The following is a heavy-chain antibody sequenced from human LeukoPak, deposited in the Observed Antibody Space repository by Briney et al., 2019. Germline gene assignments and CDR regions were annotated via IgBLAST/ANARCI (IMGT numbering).Heavy chain of an antibody. CDR2: ISGSGGST. Sequence: GGSLRLSCAASGFTFSSYAMSWVRQAPGKGLEWVSAISGSGGSTYYADSVKGRFTISRDNSKNTLYLQMNSLRAEDTAVYYCAKDTYDSSGYSLWYFDYWGQGTLVTVSS. V-gene: IGHV3-23*01. CDR1: GFTFSSYA. CDR3: AKDTYDSSGYSLWYFDY. D-gene: IGHD3-22*01. J-gene: IGHJ4*02.